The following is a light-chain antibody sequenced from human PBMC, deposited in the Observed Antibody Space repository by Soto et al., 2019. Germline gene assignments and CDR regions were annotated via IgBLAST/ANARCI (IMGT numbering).Light chain of an antibody. CDR2: ATS. J-gene: IGKJ2*01. CDR3: QQYNNWPPMYT. V-gene: IGKV3-15*01. CDR1: QSVSSN. Sequence: EIVMTQSPATLSVSPGERASLSCRASQSVSSNLAWYQQKPGQTPRLLIYATSTRATGISARFSGSGSGTEFTLTISSLQSEDFAVYYCQQYNNWPPMYTFGQGTKVDIK.